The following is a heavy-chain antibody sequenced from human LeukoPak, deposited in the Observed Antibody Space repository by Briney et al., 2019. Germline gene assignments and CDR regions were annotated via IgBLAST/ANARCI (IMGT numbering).Heavy chain of an antibody. Sequence: PGGSLRLSCAASGFTFSDHYMDWVRQAPGKGLEWVGRTRNKANSYTTEYAASVKGRFTISRDYSKHSLYLQMNSLKTEDTAEYYCARASMRGSLYYFDYSGQGTLVTVSS. CDR2: TRNKANSYTT. D-gene: IGHD1-26*01. CDR1: GFTFSDHY. CDR3: ARASMRGSLYYFDY. V-gene: IGHV3-72*01. J-gene: IGHJ4*02.